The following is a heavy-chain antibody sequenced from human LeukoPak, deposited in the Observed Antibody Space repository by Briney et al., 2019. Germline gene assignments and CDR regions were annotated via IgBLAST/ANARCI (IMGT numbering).Heavy chain of an antibody. J-gene: IGHJ4*02. CDR2: ISWNSGSI. Sequence: PGGSLRLSCAASGFTFHDYAMHWVRHAPGKGLEWVSGISWNSGSIGYADSVKGRFTISRDNAKNSLYLQMNSLRAEDMALYYCAKSDYYGSAPLDYWGQGTLVTVSS. V-gene: IGHV3-9*03. D-gene: IGHD3-10*01. CDR1: GFTFHDYA. CDR3: AKSDYYGSAPLDY.